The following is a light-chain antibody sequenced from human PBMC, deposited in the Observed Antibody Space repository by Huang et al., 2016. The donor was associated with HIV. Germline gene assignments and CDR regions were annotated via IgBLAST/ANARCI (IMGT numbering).Light chain of an antibody. CDR2: WSA. J-gene: IGKJ1*01. Sequence: DIVMAQSPVSLAVSLGERATLTCRSSPSVFSSSTNKGYLAWFHQKPGQLPKLLLFWSATREVGVPDRFSGSGSGTHFTLTIANLEADDAAIYYCQQYYASPRTFGQGTRV. V-gene: IGKV4-1*01. CDR3: QQYYASPRT. CDR1: PSVFSSSTNKGY.